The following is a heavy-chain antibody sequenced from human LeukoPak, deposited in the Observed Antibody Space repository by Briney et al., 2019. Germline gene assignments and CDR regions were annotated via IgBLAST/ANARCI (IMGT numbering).Heavy chain of an antibody. CDR3: AKDLDTAMVPRYFDL. V-gene: IGHV3-9*01. CDR1: GFTFDEYA. J-gene: IGHJ2*01. Sequence: GGSLRLSCAASGFTFDEYAMRWVRHAPGKGLAWVSGISCTSGSIASEDSVKGRFTISRDNAKNSLYLQMNSMRAEDTALYYCAKDLDTAMVPRYFDLWGRGTLVTVSS. CDR2: ISCTSGSI. D-gene: IGHD5-18*01.